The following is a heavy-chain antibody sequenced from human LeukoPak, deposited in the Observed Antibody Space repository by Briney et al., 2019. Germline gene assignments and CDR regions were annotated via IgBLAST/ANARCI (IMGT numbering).Heavy chain of an antibody. CDR1: GFTFSSFG. J-gene: IGHJ4*02. D-gene: IGHD2-21*01. Sequence: GGSLRLSCAASGFTFSSFGMSWVRQAPGKGLEWVSAISGSGVSTYYADSVKGRFTISRDSSKNTLFLQMNRLRPEDAAVYYCAKAPVTTCRGAYCYPFDYWGQGTLVTVSS. V-gene: IGHV3-23*01. CDR3: AKAPVTTCRGAYCYPFDY. CDR2: ISGSGVST.